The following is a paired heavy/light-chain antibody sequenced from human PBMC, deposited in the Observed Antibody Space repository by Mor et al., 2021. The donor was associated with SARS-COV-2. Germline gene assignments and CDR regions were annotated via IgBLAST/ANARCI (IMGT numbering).Heavy chain of an antibody. V-gene: IGHV3-11*04. CDR1: GFTFSDYY. D-gene: IGHD3-16*02. Sequence: QVQLVESGGGLVKPGGSLRLSCAASGFTFSDYYMSWIRQAPGKGLEWVSYISSSGSTIYYADSVKGRFTISRDNAKNSLYLQMNSLRAEDTAVYYCARDQYPYYDYVWGSYRAYYYYGMDVWGQGTTVTVSS. CDR3: ARDQYPYYDYVWGSYRAYYYYGMDV. CDR2: ISSSGSTI. J-gene: IGHJ6*02.
Light chain of an antibody. CDR2: AAS. CDR3: QQYYSYPPWT. J-gene: IGKJ1*01. CDR1: QGISSY. V-gene: IGKV1-8*01. Sequence: AIRMTQSPSSFSASTGDRVTITCRASQGISSYLAWYQQKPGKAPKLLIYAASTLQSGVPSRFSGSGSGTDFTLTISCLQSEDFATYYCQQYYSYPPWTFGQGTKVEIK.